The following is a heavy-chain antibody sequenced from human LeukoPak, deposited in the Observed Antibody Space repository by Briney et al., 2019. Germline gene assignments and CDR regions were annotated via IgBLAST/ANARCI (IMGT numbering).Heavy chain of an antibody. CDR2: IIPNNGGT. J-gene: IGHJ4*02. V-gene: IGHV1-2*02. CDR1: GYTFTDYY. CDR3: ARANQNYFDY. Sequence: ASVKVSCTTSGYTFTDYYMHWVRQAPGQGLEWMGWIIPNNGGTNYAQKFQGRVTMTRDTSISTAFMELSRLRSDDTAIYYCARANQNYFDYWGQGTLVTVSS. D-gene: IGHD1-14*01.